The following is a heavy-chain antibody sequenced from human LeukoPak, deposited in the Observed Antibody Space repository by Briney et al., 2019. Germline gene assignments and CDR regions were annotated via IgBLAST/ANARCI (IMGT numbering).Heavy chain of an antibody. D-gene: IGHD1-1*01. CDR3: ARESPSSHRYGYYYYMDV. V-gene: IGHV4-61*02. CDR2: IYTSGST. CDR1: GGSLSSGGYY. Sequence: SETLSLTCSVSGGSLSSGGYYWTWIRQPAGKGLEWIGRIYTSGSTNYNPSLKSRVTMSVDTSKNQFSLKLSSVTAADTAVYYCARESPSSHRYGYYYYMDVWGKGTTVTVSS. J-gene: IGHJ6*03.